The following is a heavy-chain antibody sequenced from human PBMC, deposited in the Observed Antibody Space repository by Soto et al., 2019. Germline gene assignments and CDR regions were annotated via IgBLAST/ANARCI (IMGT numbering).Heavy chain of an antibody. CDR1: GFTFSSYW. CDR2: IKQDGSEK. D-gene: IGHD3-22*01. V-gene: IGHV3-7*04. Sequence: GGSLRLSCAASGFTFSSYWMSWVRQAPGKGLEWVANIKQDGSEKYYVDSVKGRFTISRDNAKNSLYLQMNSPRAEDTAVYYCARITSLIVVVPGDHWGQGTLVTVSS. CDR3: ARITSLIVVVPGDH. J-gene: IGHJ4*02.